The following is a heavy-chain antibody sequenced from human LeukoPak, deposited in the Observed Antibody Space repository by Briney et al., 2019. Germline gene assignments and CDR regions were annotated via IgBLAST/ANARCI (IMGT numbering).Heavy chain of an antibody. V-gene: IGHV3-21*01. D-gene: IGHD4-23*01. CDR2: ISSSSSYI. Sequence: GGSLRLSCAASGFTFSSYAMSWVRQAPGKGLEWVSSISSSSSYIYYADSVKGRFTISRDNAKNSLYLQMNSLRAEDTAVYYCARVFSVVTHNFDYWGQGTLVTVSS. CDR3: ARVFSVVTHNFDY. J-gene: IGHJ4*02. CDR1: GFTFSSYA.